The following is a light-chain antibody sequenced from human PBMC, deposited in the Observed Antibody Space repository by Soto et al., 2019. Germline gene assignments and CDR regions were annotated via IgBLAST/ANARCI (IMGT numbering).Light chain of an antibody. Sequence: QSALTQPASVSGSPGQSITISCTGSSSDVEKFSLVSWYQQLPDKAPTLLIYAATQRRSGVSSRFSGSKSGNTASLTISGLRAEDEADYYCSSHAFGSTVLFGGGTKLTVL. CDR1: SSDVEKFSL. V-gene: IGLV2-23*01. J-gene: IGLJ2*01. CDR3: SSHAFGSTVL. CDR2: AAT.